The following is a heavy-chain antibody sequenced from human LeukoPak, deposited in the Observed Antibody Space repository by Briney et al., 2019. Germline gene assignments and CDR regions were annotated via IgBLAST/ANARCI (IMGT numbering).Heavy chain of an antibody. J-gene: IGHJ5*02. Sequence: SETLSLTCTVSGGSISSGEYYWRWLRQPPGQGREWVGWIYYSGSTYYNPSLKSRVTISVDTSKNQFSLKLSSVTAADTAVYYCVRESLTGTSSWGQGTLVTVPS. CDR2: IYYSGST. CDR3: VRESLTGTSS. D-gene: IGHD1-7*01. V-gene: IGHV4-30-4*08. CDR1: GGSISSGEYY.